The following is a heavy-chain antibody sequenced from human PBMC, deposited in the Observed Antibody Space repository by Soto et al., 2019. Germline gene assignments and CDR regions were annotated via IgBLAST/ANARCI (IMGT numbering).Heavy chain of an antibody. Sequence: QVQLVQSGAEVKKPGSSVKVSCKASGGTFSSYAISWVRQAPGQGLEWMGGIIPIVGTATYAQKFQGSVTITADESTSTAYMELSSLRSEDTAVYYCARGWYDSSRGLEFDYWGQGTLVTVSS. CDR2: IIPIVGTA. CDR3: ARGWYDSSRGLEFDY. V-gene: IGHV1-69*01. J-gene: IGHJ4*02. D-gene: IGHD3-22*01. CDR1: GGTFSSYA.